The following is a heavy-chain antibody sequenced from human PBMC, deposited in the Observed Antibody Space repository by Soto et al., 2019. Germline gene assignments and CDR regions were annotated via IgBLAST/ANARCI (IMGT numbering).Heavy chain of an antibody. Sequence: SETLCLTCTVSGGSISSSSYYWGWIRQPPGKGLEWIGSIYYSGSTYYNPSLKSRVTISVDTSKNQFSLKLSSVTAADTAVYYCARTYSSRLNWFDPWGQGTLVT. V-gene: IGHV4-39*01. CDR2: IYYSGST. CDR3: ARTYSSRLNWFDP. D-gene: IGHD6-13*01. J-gene: IGHJ5*02. CDR1: GGSISSSSYY.